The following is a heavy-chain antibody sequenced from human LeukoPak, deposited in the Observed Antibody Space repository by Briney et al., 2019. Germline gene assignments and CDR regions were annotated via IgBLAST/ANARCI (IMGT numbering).Heavy chain of an antibody. V-gene: IGHV3-30*02. CDR2: IRYDGTNK. CDR3: AKDRDYGDYPSAYYYYMDV. J-gene: IGHJ6*03. D-gene: IGHD4-17*01. Sequence: GGSLRLSCAASGFTFSTYGIHWVRQAPGKGLEWVAFIRYDGTNKWYADSVKGRFTISRDNSKNMLYLQMNSLRAEDTAVYHCAKDRDYGDYPSAYYYYMDVWGKGTTVAVSS. CDR1: GFTFSTYG.